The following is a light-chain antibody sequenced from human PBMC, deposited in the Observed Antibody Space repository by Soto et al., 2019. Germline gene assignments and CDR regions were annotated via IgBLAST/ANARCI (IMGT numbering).Light chain of an antibody. CDR3: QQYNNWPRT. CDR2: GAS. Sequence: EIVMTQSPATLSVSPGERATLSCRASQSVSINLAWYQQKPGQAPRLLIYGASTRATGIPARFSGSGSGTDFTLPISGPQSEDFAVYYCQQYNNWPRTFGGGTKVEIK. CDR1: QSVSIN. J-gene: IGKJ4*01. V-gene: IGKV3-15*01.